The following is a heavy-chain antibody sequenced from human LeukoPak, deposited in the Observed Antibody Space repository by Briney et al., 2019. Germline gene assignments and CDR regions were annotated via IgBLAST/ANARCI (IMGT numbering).Heavy chain of an antibody. J-gene: IGHJ5*02. CDR2: INPYSGAT. CDR1: GYTFTNFD. Sequence: ASVKVSCKASGYTFTNFDINWVRQAPGQGLEWMGWINPYSGATNYAQNFQGRVTLTRDTSISTAYMELSRLRSDDTAVYYCARAWVHIVVVPGAISNWFDPWGQGTLVTVSS. V-gene: IGHV1-2*02. D-gene: IGHD2-2*01. CDR3: ARAWVHIVVVPGAISNWFDP.